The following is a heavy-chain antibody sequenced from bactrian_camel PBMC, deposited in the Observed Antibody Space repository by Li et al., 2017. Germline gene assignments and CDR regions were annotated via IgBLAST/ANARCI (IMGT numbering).Heavy chain of an antibody. CDR1: GYTANTNC. D-gene: IGHD2*01. J-gene: IGHJ4*01. V-gene: IGHV3S40*01. CDR2: INRGGTT. Sequence: VQLVESGGGSVEAGGSPRLSCVASGYTANTNCVGWYRQAPGKGLEWVSIINRGGTTYYADSMKGRFTISRDNATNTVYLQMNSLKPEDTAVYYCVSLVCRPLVHQGTQVTVS.